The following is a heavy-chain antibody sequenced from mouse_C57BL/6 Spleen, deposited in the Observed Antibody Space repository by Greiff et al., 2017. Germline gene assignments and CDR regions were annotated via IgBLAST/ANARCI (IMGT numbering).Heavy chain of an antibody. V-gene: IGHV1-80*01. CDR3: ARRDSYYFDY. D-gene: IGHD3-3*01. J-gene: IGHJ2*01. CDR1: GYAFSSYW. CDR2: IYPGDGDT. Sequence: VQRVESGAELVKPGASVKISCKASGYAFSSYWMNWVKQRPGKGLEWIGQIYPGDGDTNYNGKFKGKATLTADKSSSTAYMQLSSLTSEDSAVYFCARRDSYYFDYWGQGTTLTVSS.